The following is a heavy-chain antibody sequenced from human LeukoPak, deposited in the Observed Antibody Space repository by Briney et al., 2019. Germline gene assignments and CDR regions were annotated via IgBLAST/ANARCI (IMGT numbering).Heavy chain of an antibody. CDR1: LFTFSRYG. Sequence: GRSLRLSCAASLFTFSRYGTHWVRQAPGKGLERVAVIWYEGSNKYYAHSVKGRFTISRDNSKNTLYLQMNSLRAEDMAVYYCARTPYSNYERDYGDKYYFDYWGQGTLVTVSS. CDR2: IWYEGSNK. J-gene: IGHJ4*02. CDR3: ARTPYSNYERDYGDKYYFDY. V-gene: IGHV3-33*01. D-gene: IGHD4-11*01.